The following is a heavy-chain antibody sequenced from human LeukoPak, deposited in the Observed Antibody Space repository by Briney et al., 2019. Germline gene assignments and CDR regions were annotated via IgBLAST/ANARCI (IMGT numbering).Heavy chain of an antibody. V-gene: IGHV4-39*01. J-gene: IGHJ4*02. D-gene: IGHD3-10*01. Sequence: SETLSLTCTVSGDSISSSSSYWGWIRQPPGKGLEWIGSIYYSGSTYYNTSLKSRVTISVDTSKNQFSLNLNSVTAADTAVYYCAGSGSYYNFDYWGQGTLVTVSS. CDR3: AGSGSYYNFDY. CDR2: IYYSGST. CDR1: GDSISSSSSY.